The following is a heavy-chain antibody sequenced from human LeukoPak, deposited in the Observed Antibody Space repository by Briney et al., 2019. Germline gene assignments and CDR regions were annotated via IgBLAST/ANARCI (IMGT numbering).Heavy chain of an antibody. Sequence: ASVKVSCKASGYTFTGYYMHWVRQAPGQGLEWMGWINPNSGGTNYAQKFQGRVTMTRDTSISTAYMELSRLRSDDTAVYYCAKRYSGSYYGFDYWGQGTLVTVSS. CDR2: INPNSGGT. CDR3: AKRYSGSYYGFDY. D-gene: IGHD1-26*01. CDR1: GYTFTGYY. J-gene: IGHJ4*02. V-gene: IGHV1-2*02.